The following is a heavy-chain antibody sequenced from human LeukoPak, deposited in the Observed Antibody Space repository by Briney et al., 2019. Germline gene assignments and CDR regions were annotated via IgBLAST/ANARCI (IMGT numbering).Heavy chain of an antibody. D-gene: IGHD3-16*01. CDR2: IYDSGSS. CDR1: GGSINSNF. V-gene: IGHV4-59*08. J-gene: IGHJ4*02. CDR3: TRHRDHYDT. Sequence: WETLALTCTVSGGSINSNFYTWIRQPPGKGLEWIGNIYDSGSSKYNASLKSRVTISGDTSKNQVSLKLTSVTAADTAVYFCTRHRDHYDTWGPGTLV.